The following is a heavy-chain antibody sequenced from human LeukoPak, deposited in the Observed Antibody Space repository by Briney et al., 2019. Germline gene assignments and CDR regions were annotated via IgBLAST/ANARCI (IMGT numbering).Heavy chain of an antibody. CDR2: IDSDTYGNTI. V-gene: IGHV3-48*02. CDR3: ARDFSSGLTPGCDY. CDR1: GFTLSSYS. D-gene: IGHD6-19*01. J-gene: IGHJ4*02. Sequence: GGSLRLSCAASGFTLSSYSMNWVRQAPGKGLEWISYIDSDTYGNTIYYPHTVKGRFTISRDNAKNSLYLQMDSLRDEDTAVYYCARDFSSGLTPGCDYWGQGTLVTVSS.